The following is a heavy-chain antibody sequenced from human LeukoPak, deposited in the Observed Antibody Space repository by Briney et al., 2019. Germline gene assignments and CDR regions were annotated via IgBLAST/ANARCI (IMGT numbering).Heavy chain of an antibody. V-gene: IGHV3-43*02. CDR3: ARDSQEFFQH. CDR2: ISGDGGST. CDR1: GFTFDNYA. Sequence: PGGSLRLSCAASGFTFDNYAIHWVRQAPGKGLEWVSLISGDGGSTYYADSMKGRFTISRDNSKNSLYLQMNSLRTEDTALYHCARDSQEFFQHWGQGTLVTVSS. J-gene: IGHJ1*01.